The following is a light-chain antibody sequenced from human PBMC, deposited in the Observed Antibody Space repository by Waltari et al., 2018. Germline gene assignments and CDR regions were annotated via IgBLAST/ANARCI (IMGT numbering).Light chain of an antibody. CDR2: EVN. CDR3: SSYAGSNNYVV. V-gene: IGLV2-8*01. CDR1: SSDFGGYNY. J-gene: IGLJ2*01. Sequence: QSALTQPPSASGSPGQSVTISCTGTSSDFGGYNYFSWYQQHPGKAPKLMIYEVNKRPSGVPDRFSGSKSGNTASLTVSGLQAEDEADYYCSSYAGSNNYVVFGGGTKLTVL.